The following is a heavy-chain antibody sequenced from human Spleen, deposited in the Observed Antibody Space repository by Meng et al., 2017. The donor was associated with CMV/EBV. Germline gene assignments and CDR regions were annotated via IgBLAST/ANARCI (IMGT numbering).Heavy chain of an antibody. Sequence: SCKASRYSFTDYDMHWVRQAHGKGLIWMGLVDPETGETIYAELFQGSITITVDTSTDTAYMELSSLTSEDTAVYYCATLGAYSISDYWGQGTLVTVSS. CDR1: RYSFTDYD. J-gene: IGHJ4*02. V-gene: IGHV1-69-2*01. CDR2: VDPETGET. D-gene: IGHD6-6*01. CDR3: ATLGAYSISDY.